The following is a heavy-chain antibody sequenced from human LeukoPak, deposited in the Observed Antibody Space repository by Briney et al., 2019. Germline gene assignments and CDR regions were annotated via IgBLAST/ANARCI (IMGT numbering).Heavy chain of an antibody. V-gene: IGHV4-59*08. D-gene: IGHD3-10*01. CDR3: ARRGVSSLDAFDI. CDR2: IYYSGST. Sequence: SETLSLTCTVSGGSISSYYWSWIRQPPGKRLEWIGYIYYSGSTNYNPPLKSRVTISVDTSKNQFSLKLSSVTAADTAVYYCARRGVSSLDAFDIWGQGTMVTVSS. J-gene: IGHJ3*02. CDR1: GGSISSYY.